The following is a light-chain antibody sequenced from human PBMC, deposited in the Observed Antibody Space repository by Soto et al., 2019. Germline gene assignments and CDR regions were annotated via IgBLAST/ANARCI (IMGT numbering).Light chain of an antibody. V-gene: IGKV1-33*01. CDR1: QDISNY. Sequence: DIQMTQSPSSLSASVGDRVTITCQASQDISNYLNWYQQKLGKAPKLLIYDASNMETGVPSRFSGSGSGTDFTFTISSLQPEDIATYYCQQYSHLIKFGQGTRLEIK. CDR2: DAS. J-gene: IGKJ5*01. CDR3: QQYSHLIK.